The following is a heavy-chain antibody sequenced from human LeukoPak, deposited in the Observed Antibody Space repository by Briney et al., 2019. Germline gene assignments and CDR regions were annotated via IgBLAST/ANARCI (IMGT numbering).Heavy chain of an antibody. CDR1: GYTFTSYA. Sequence: ASVKVSCKASGYTFTSYAMHSVRQAPGQRLEWMGWINAGNGNTKYSQKFQGRVTITRDTSASTAYMELSSLRSEDTAVYYCARDLVAGTGDYWGQGTLVTVSS. V-gene: IGHV1-3*01. CDR3: ARDLVAGTGDY. J-gene: IGHJ4*02. D-gene: IGHD6-19*01. CDR2: INAGNGNT.